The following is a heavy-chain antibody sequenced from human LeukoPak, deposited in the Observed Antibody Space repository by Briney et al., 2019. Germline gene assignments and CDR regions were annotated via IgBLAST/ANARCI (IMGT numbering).Heavy chain of an antibody. V-gene: IGHV1-18*01. CDR1: GYTFTSYG. CDR2: ISAYNGNT. J-gene: IGHJ4*02. Sequence: GASVKVSCKASGYTFTSYGISWVRQAPGQGLEWMGWISAYNGNTNYAQKLQGRVTMTTDTSTSTAYMELRSVRSDDTAVYYCAATPRGGCSSTSCYSFDYWGQGTLVTVSS. D-gene: IGHD2-2*01. CDR3: AATPRGGCSSTSCYSFDY.